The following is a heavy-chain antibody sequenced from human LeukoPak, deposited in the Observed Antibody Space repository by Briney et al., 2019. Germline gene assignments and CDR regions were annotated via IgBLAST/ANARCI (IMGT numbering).Heavy chain of an antibody. CDR2: ISGSGGST. V-gene: IGHV3-23*01. D-gene: IGHD1-1*01. CDR1: GFTFSSYA. J-gene: IGHJ4*02. Sequence: PGGSLRLSCAASGFTFSSYAMSWVRQAPGKGLEWVSAISGSGGSTYYADSVKGRFTISRDDPKNTVYLQMNNQRVEDTAVYYCAGEGEIVNTGYFDYWGQGTLVTVSS. CDR3: AGEGEIVNTGYFDY.